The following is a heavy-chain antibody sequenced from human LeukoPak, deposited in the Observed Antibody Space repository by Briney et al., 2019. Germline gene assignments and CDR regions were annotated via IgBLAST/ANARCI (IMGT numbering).Heavy chain of an antibody. CDR3: ARGTYYYDSSGYYSGSPLDPHFDY. CDR2: IIPIFGTA. CDR1: GYTFTSYA. V-gene: IGHV1-69*13. Sequence: GASVKVSCKASGYTFTSYAISWVRQAPGQGLEWMGGIIPIFGTANYAQKFQGRVTITADESTSTAYMELSSLRSEDTAVYYCARGTYYYDSSGYYSGSPLDPHFDYWGQGTLVTVSS. D-gene: IGHD3-22*01. J-gene: IGHJ4*02.